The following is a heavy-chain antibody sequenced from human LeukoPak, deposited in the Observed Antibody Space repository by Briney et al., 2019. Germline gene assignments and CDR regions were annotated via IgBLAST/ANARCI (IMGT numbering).Heavy chain of an antibody. CDR3: AKSARESYYDNGGSDY. J-gene: IGHJ4*02. Sequence: GGSLRLSCAASGFTFSSYAMSWVRQAPGKGLEWVSAISGSGGSTYYADSVKGRFTISRDSSKNTLYLQMNSLRAEDTAVYYCAKSARESYYDNGGSDYWGQGTLVTVSS. D-gene: IGHD3-22*01. CDR1: GFTFSSYA. CDR2: ISGSGGST. V-gene: IGHV3-23*01.